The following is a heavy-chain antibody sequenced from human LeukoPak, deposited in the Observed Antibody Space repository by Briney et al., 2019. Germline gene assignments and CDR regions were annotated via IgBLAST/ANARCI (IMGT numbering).Heavy chain of an antibody. CDR1: GFTVSSNY. CDR2: IYRDGST. Sequence: HPGGSLRLSCAASGFTVSSNYMSWVRQAPGKGLEWLSVIYRDGSTYYADSVKGRFTISRDNSKNTLYLQMNSLRAEDTAVYYCAREGVASGLDYWGQGTLVIVSS. D-gene: IGHD6-25*01. V-gene: IGHV3-53*01. CDR3: AREGVASGLDY. J-gene: IGHJ4*02.